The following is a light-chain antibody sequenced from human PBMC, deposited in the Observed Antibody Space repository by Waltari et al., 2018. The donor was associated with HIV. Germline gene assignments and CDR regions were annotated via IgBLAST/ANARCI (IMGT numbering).Light chain of an antibody. J-gene: IGKJ3*01. Sequence: DTQMTQSPSSLYASIGDRVTITCRASQNVFKFLSWYRQKSGKAPELLISDASRLQSGVPSRFSGSGSGTDFVLTVSGLQIEDFATYFCLQTFTTPLTFGPGTKVDIK. CDR1: QNVFKF. CDR2: DAS. CDR3: LQTFTTPLT. V-gene: IGKV1-39*01.